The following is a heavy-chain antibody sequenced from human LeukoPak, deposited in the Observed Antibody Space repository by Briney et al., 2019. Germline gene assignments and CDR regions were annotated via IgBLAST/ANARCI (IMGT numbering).Heavy chain of an antibody. CDR2: IYYSGST. J-gene: IGHJ3*02. V-gene: IGHV4-39*01. Sequence: SETLSLTCTVSGGSISSSSYYWGWIRQPPGKGLEWIGSIYYSGSTYYNPSLKSRVTISVDTSKNQFSLKLSSVTAADTAVYYCARHITIFGQGAFDIWGQGTMVTVSS. D-gene: IGHD3-3*01. CDR3: ARHITIFGQGAFDI. CDR1: GGSISSSSYY.